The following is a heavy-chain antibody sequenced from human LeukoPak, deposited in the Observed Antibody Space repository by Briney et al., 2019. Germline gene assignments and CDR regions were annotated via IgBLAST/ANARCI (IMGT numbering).Heavy chain of an antibody. Sequence: SVKVSCKASGGTFSSYAISWVRQAPGQGLEWMGGIIPIFGTANYAQKLQGRVTITADESTSTAYMELSSLRSEDTAVYYCASRGCSGGSCYSQYYYYYMDVWGKGTTVTISS. CDR1: GGTFSSYA. CDR3: ASRGCSGGSCYSQYYYYYMDV. V-gene: IGHV1-69*13. D-gene: IGHD2-15*01. CDR2: IIPIFGTA. J-gene: IGHJ6*03.